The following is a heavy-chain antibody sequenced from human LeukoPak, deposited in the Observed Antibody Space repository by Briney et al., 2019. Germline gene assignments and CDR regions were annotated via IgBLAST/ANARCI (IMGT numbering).Heavy chain of an antibody. CDR1: GFTFSSYA. CDR2: ISSNGGST. Sequence: TGGSQRLSCAASGFTFSSYAMHWVRQAPGKGREYVTAISSNGGSTYYANSVKGRFTISRDNSKNTLYLQMGSLRAEDMAVYYCARGSAILDYWGQGTLVTVSS. D-gene: IGHD2-2*02. J-gene: IGHJ4*02. V-gene: IGHV3-64*01. CDR3: ARGSAILDY.